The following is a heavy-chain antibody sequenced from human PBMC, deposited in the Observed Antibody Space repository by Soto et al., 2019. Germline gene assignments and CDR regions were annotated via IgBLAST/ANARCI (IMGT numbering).Heavy chain of an antibody. CDR2: ISHDGSNQ. D-gene: IGHD2-21*02. J-gene: IGHJ6*02. CDR1: GFSFSDFG. Sequence: QVQLVESGGGVVQPGRSLRLSCAPSGFSFSDFGMHWVRQAPGKGLEWVAAISHDGSNQYYGDSVKGRFSISRDHSNNRLYLQMNKLKVEESAIYYCAKETRSRAVTATRVNGMDVWGQGTTVTVSS. V-gene: IGHV3-30*18. CDR3: AKETRSRAVTATRVNGMDV.